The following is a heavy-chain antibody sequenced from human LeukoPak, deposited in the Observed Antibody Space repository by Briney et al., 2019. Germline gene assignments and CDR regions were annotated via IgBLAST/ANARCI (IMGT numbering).Heavy chain of an antibody. CDR1: GFTFSSYA. Sequence: PGGSLRLSCAASGFTFSSYAMHWVRQAPGKGLEWVSSISNNGGYIYYADSVKGRFTISRDNAKNSLYLQMNRLRAEDTAVYYCARDLYRRQHLGLINSWGPGTRGTVS. CDR2: ISNNGGYI. CDR3: ARDLYRRQHLGLINS. J-gene: IGHJ4*02. V-gene: IGHV3-21*01. D-gene: IGHD6-13*01.